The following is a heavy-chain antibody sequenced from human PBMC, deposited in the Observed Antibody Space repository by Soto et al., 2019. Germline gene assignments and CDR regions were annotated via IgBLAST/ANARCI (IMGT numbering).Heavy chain of an antibody. V-gene: IGHV1-2*04. J-gene: IGHJ3*02. D-gene: IGHD4-17*01. CDR1: GYTFTGYY. CDR2: INPNSGGT. Sequence: ASVKVSCKASGYTFTGYYMHWVRQAPGQGLEWMGWINPNSGGTNYAQKFQGWVTMTRDTSISTAYLQWSSLKASDTAMYYCATPPSMTTGDAFDIWGQGTMVTVSS. CDR3: ATPPSMTTGDAFDI.